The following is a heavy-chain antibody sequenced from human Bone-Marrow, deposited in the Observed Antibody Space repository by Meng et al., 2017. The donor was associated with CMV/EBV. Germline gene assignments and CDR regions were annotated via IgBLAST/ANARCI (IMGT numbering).Heavy chain of an antibody. V-gene: IGHV3-30*14. Sequence: GESLKISCAASGFTFSSYAMHWVRQAPGKGLEWVAVISYDGSNKYYADSVKGRFTISRDNSKNTLYLQMNSLRAEDTAVYYCARVDGDFWSGYFCDYWGQGTLVTVSS. D-gene: IGHD3-3*01. CDR2: ISYDGSNK. J-gene: IGHJ4*02. CDR3: ARVDGDFWSGYFCDY. CDR1: GFTFSSYA.